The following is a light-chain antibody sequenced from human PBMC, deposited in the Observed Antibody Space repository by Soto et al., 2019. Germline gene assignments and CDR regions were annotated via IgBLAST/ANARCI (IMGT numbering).Light chain of an antibody. CDR1: QSVSSRY. V-gene: IGKV3-20*01. Sequence: EIVLTQSPGTLSLSPGERATLSCRASQSVSSRYLVWYQQKPGQAPRLLMYGSSSRATGIPDRFSGSGSGTDFTLTISRLEPEDFAVYYCQQYSNSHSTFGQGTKVEIK. CDR2: GSS. J-gene: IGKJ1*01. CDR3: QQYSNSHST.